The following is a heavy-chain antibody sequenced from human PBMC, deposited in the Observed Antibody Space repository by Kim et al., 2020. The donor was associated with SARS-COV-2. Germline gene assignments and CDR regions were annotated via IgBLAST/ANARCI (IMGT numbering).Heavy chain of an antibody. J-gene: IGHJ4*02. CDR1: GGSISSSNW. V-gene: IGHV4-4*02. CDR3: ARDMGYYDSSGYSYYFDY. Sequence: SETLSLTCAVSGGSISSSNWWSWVRQPPGKGLEWIGEIYHSGSTNYNPSLKSRVTISVDKSKNQFSLKLSSVTAADTAVYYCARDMGYYDSSGYSYYFDYWGQGTLVTVSS. D-gene: IGHD3-22*01. CDR2: IYHSGST.